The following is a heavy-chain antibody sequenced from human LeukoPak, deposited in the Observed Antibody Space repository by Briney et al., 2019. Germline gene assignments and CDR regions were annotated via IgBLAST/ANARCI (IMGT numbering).Heavy chain of an antibody. CDR2: ISGNGGHI. CDR3: AKARHITMVRGVFFDY. J-gene: IGHJ4*02. D-gene: IGHD3-10*01. Sequence: GGSLRLSCAASGFTFSSYAMSWVRQAPGKGLEWVSAISGNGGHIYYADSVKGRFTISRDNSKNTLYLQMNSLRAEDTAVYYCAKARHITMVRGVFFDYWGQGTLVTVSS. V-gene: IGHV3-23*01. CDR1: GFTFSSYA.